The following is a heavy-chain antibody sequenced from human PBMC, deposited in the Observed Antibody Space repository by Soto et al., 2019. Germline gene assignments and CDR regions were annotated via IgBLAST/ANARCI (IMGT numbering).Heavy chain of an antibody. CDR3: ARDSRRFWSGHPQNNYGMDV. Sequence: GGSLRLSCAASGFTFSSYGMHWVRQAPGKGLEWVAVIWYDGSNKYYADSVKGRFTISRDNSKNTLYLQMNSLRAEDTAVYYCARDSRRFWSGHPQNNYGMDVWGQGTTVTVSS. CDR1: GFTFSSYG. D-gene: IGHD3-3*01. V-gene: IGHV3-33*01. CDR2: IWYDGSNK. J-gene: IGHJ6*02.